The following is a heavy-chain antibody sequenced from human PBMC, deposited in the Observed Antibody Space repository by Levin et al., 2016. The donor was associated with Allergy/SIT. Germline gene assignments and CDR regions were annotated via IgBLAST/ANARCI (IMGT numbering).Heavy chain of an antibody. D-gene: IGHD6-13*01. V-gene: IGHV1-2*02. CDR2: INPNSGGT. J-gene: IGHJ5*02. Sequence: ASVKVSCKASGYTFTGYYMHWVRQAPGQGLEWMGWINPNSGGTNYAQKFQGRVTMTRDTSISTAYMELRSLRSDDTAVYYCARDPDESSNFDPWGQGTLVTVSS. CDR1: GYTFTGYY. CDR3: ARDPDESSNFDP.